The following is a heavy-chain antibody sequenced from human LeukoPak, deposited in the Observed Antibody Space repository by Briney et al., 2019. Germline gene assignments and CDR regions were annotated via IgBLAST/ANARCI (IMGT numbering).Heavy chain of an antibody. D-gene: IGHD2-8*01. CDR1: GFTFSSYA. CDR3: ARDSIYCTNGVCLDY. CDR2: ISYDGSNK. V-gene: IGHV3-30-3*01. J-gene: IGHJ4*02. Sequence: PGGSLRLSCAASGFTFSSYAMSWVRQAPGKGLEWVAVISYDGSNKYYADSVKGRFTISRDNSKNTLYLQMNSLRAEDTAVYYCARDSIYCTNGVCLDYWGQGTLVTVSS.